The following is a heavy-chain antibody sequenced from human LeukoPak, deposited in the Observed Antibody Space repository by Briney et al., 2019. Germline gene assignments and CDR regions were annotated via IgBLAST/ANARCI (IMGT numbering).Heavy chain of an antibody. J-gene: IGHJ4*02. V-gene: IGHV3-48*01. D-gene: IGHD3-22*01. CDR1: GFTFRSYE. CDR3: ARDPPDYYDSSGHDY. Sequence: GGSLRLSCAASGFTFRSYEMNWVRQAPGKGLEWVSYISSSGSTIYYADSVKGRFTISRDNAKNSLYLQMNSLRAEDTAVYYCARDPPDYYDSSGHDYWGQGTLVTVSS. CDR2: ISSSGSTI.